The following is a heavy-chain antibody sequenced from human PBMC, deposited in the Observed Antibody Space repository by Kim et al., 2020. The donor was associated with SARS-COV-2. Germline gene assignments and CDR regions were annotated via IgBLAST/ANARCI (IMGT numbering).Heavy chain of an antibody. Sequence: STYYNPSLKSRVTISVDTAKNQFSLKLSSVTAADTAVYHCARGDGYNLGYWGQGTLVTVSS. CDR3: ARGDGYNLGY. J-gene: IGHJ4*02. D-gene: IGHD5-12*01. V-gene: IGHV4-31*02. CDR2: ST.